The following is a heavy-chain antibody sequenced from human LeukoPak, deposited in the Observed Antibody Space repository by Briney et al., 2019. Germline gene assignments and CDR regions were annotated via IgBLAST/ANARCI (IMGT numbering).Heavy chain of an antibody. CDR1: GGSISSGGYS. V-gene: IGHV4-30-2*03. CDR2: VYYSGNA. CDR3: ARWGATLIASTDAFDI. D-gene: IGHD5-24*01. J-gene: IGHJ3*02. Sequence: SETLSLTCAVSGGSISSGGYSWSWIRQPPGKGLEWIGTVYYSGNAYYNPSLKSRVAISVDTSKNQFSLKLTSVTAADTAVYYCARWGATLIASTDAFDIWGQGTMVAVSS.